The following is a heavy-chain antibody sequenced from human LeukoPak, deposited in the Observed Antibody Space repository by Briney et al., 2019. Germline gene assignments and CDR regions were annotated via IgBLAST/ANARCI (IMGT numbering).Heavy chain of an antibody. CDR2: IYTSGST. Sequence: SQTLSLTRTVSGGSISSGSYYWSWIRQPAGKGLEWIGRIYTSGSTNYNPSLKSRVTISVDTSKNQFSLKLSSVTAADTAVYYCASGFGHIDYWGQGTLVTVSS. CDR1: GGSISSGSYY. V-gene: IGHV4-61*02. D-gene: IGHD3/OR15-3a*01. CDR3: ASGFGHIDY. J-gene: IGHJ4*02.